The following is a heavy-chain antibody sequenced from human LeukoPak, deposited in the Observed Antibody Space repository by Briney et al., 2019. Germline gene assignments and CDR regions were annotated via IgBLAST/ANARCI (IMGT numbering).Heavy chain of an antibody. CDR3: ARLRWPRGGRSSFDY. J-gene: IGHJ4*02. V-gene: IGHV5-51*01. CDR2: VNSEDSDT. D-gene: IGHD3-10*01. CDR1: GYSFTSHW. Sequence: GESLKISCKGSGYSFTSHWIGWVRQMARKGLEWMGIVNSEDSDTIYSPSFQGQVTISADESITTAYLQWSSLKASDTAMYYCARLRWPRGGRSSFDYWGQGALVTVSS.